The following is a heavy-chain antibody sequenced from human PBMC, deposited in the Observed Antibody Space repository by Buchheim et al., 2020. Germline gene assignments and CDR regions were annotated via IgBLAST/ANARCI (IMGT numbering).Heavy chain of an antibody. CDR2: IKQDGSEK. J-gene: IGHJ6*02. V-gene: IGHV3-7*01. Sequence: EVQLVESGGGLVQPGGSLRLSCAASGFTFSSYWMSWVRQAPGKGLEWVANIKQDGSEKYYVDSVKGRFTISRDNAKNSLYPQMNSLRAEDTAVYYCARDREVDTAMVRTWLYYYYYGMDVWGQGTT. CDR3: ARDREVDTAMVRTWLYYYYYGMDV. D-gene: IGHD5-18*01. CDR1: GFTFSSYW.